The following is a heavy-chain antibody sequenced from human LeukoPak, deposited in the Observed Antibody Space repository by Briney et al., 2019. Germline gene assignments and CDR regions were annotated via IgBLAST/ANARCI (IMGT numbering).Heavy chain of an antibody. CDR3: AKAQRLYSSSSACDY. J-gene: IGHJ4*02. CDR1: GFTFSSYA. V-gene: IGHV3-64*01. D-gene: IGHD6-6*01. Sequence: GGSLRLSCAASGFTFSSYAMHWVRQAPGKGLEYVSAISSNGGSTYYANSVKGRFTISRDNSKNTLYLQMGSLRAEDVAVYYCAKAQRLYSSSSACDYWGQGTLVTVSS. CDR2: ISSNGGST.